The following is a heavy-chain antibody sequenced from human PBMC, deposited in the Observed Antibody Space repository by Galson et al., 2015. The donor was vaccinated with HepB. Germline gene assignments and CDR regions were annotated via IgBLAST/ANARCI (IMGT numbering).Heavy chain of an antibody. CDR2: IVPIFGVA. CDR1: GGIFNSYA. D-gene: IGHD5-12*01. CDR3: AREVATGMYYYGMDV. V-gene: IGHV1-69*13. Sequence: SVKVSCKASGGIFNSYAISWVRQAPGQGLEWMGGIVPIFGVANYAEKFQGRVTITADESSRTAYVELSSLRSEDTAVYYCAREVATGMYYYGMDVWGQGTTVTVPS. J-gene: IGHJ6*02.